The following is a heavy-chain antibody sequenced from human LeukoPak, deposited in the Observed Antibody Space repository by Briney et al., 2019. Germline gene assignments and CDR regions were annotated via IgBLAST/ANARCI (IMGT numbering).Heavy chain of an antibody. J-gene: IGHJ3*02. V-gene: IGHV5-51*01. CDR1: GYSFTNYW. D-gene: IGHD1-26*01. CDR3: STRVGATTRGAFDI. Sequence: GESLRISCKGSGYSFTNYWIAWVRQMPGKGLEWMGIIYPGDSDTRYSPSFQGQVTISADKSISTAYLQWSSLKASDAAMYYCSTRVGATTRGAFDIWGQGTMVTVSS. CDR2: IYPGDSDT.